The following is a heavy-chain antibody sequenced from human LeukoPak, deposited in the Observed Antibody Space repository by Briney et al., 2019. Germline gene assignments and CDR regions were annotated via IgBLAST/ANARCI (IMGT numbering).Heavy chain of an antibody. Sequence: SETLSLTCTLSGGSISGYYWSWIRQPAGKGLEWLGRIDTGGSTNYDPSLNSRVTMSVDESKTQFSLRLSSVTAADTAVYYCARGSTVTAGLKGYFDYWGQGSLVTVSS. D-gene: IGHD4-17*01. CDR2: IDTGGST. J-gene: IGHJ4*02. V-gene: IGHV4-4*07. CDR1: GGSISGYY. CDR3: ARGSTVTAGLKGYFDY.